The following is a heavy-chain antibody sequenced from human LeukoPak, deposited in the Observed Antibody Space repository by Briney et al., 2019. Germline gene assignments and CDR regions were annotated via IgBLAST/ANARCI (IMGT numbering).Heavy chain of an antibody. CDR2: IRSKAYGGTT. D-gene: IGHD2-2*01. J-gene: IGHJ4*02. Sequence: GGSLRLSCTASGFTFGDYAMSWVRQAPGKGLEWVGFIRSKAYGGTTEYAASVKGRFTISRDDSKSIAYLQMNSLKTEDTAVYYCTRESIPLGYCSSTSCPFDYWGQGTLVTVSP. V-gene: IGHV3-49*04. CDR1: GFTFGDYA. CDR3: TRESIPLGYCSSTSCPFDY.